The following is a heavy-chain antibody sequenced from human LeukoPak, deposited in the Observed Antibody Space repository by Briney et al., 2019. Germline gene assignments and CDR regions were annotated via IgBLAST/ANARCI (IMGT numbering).Heavy chain of an antibody. CDR2: IYYSGST. V-gene: IGHV4-39*07. D-gene: IGHD3-10*01. CDR1: GGSISSGXYY. J-gene: IGHJ4*02. CDR3: ARGPYGRHYFDY. Sequence: TXXVSGGSISSGXYYWGWVRQPPXXXLXWIGSIYYSGSTYYNPSLKSRVTISVDTSKNQFSLKVSSVTAADTAVYYCARGPYGRHYFDYWGQGTLVTVSS.